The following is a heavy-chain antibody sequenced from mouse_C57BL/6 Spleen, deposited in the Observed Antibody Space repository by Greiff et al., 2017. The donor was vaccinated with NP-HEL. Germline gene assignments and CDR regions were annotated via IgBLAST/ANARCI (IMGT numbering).Heavy chain of an antibody. J-gene: IGHJ4*01. Sequence: EVKREESGGGLVKPGGSLKLSCAASGFTFSSYAMSWVRQTPEKRLEWVATISDGGSYTYYPDNVKGRFTISRDNAKNNLYLQMSHLKSEDTAMYYSARDLLWSYYAMDYWGQGTSVTVSS. CDR1: GFTFSSYA. CDR2: ISDGGSYT. D-gene: IGHD2-1*01. CDR3: ARDLLWSYYAMDY. V-gene: IGHV5-4*01.